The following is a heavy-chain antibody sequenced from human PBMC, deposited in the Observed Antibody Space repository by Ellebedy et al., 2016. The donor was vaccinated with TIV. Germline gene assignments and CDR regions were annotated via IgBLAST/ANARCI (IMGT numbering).Heavy chain of an antibody. CDR3: LRETLDGYDYGTGWHLDL. Sequence: GGSLRLSCEASGFTFNNYDFHWVRQATGKGLEWVSAIGTSFDTYYPDSVKGRFTISRENAKNSLYLHMHRLTAGDTAVYYCLRETLDGYDYGTGWHLDLWGRGTLVTVSS. CDR1: GFTFNNYD. CDR2: IGTSFDT. D-gene: IGHD5-12*01. V-gene: IGHV3-13*01. J-gene: IGHJ2*01.